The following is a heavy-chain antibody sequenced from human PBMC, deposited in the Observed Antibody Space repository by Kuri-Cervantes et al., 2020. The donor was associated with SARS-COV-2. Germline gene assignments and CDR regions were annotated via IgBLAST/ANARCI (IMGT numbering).Heavy chain of an antibody. CDR1: GGSISSGDYY. V-gene: IGHV4-30-4*08. Sequence: SETLSLTCTVSGGSISSGDYYWSWIRQPPGKGLEWIGYIYYSGSTYYNPSLKSRVNISLDTSNNQFSLRLSSVTAADTAVYYCARDRGTWGFDYWGQGTLVTVSS. D-gene: IGHD3-10*01. CDR2: IYYSGST. J-gene: IGHJ4*02. CDR3: ARDRGTWGFDY.